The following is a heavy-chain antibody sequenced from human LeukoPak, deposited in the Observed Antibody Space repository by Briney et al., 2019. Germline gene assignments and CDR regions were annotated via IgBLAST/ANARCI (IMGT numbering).Heavy chain of an antibody. V-gene: IGHV4-39*01. D-gene: IGHD1-20*01. J-gene: IGHJ3*02. CDR2: IYYSGST. CDR3: ARIRNWPITTTDAFDI. Sequence: PSETLSLTCTVSGGSISSSSYYWGWIRQPPGKGLEWIGSIYYSGSTYYNPSLKSRVTISVDTSKNQFSLKLSSVTAADTAVYYCARIRNWPITTTDAFDIWGQGTMVTVSS. CDR1: GGSISSSSYY.